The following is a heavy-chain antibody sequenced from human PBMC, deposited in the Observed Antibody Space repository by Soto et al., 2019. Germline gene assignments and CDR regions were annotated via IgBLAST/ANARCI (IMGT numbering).Heavy chain of an antibody. CDR3: ARDWGSYYDSSGYYSPSDY. V-gene: IGHV1-18*01. Sequence: QVQLVQSGAEVKKPGASVKVSCKASGYTFTSYGISWVRQAPGQGLEWMGWISAYNGNTNYAQKLQGRVTTTTDTSTSTAYMELRSLRSDDTAVYYCARDWGSYYDSSGYYSPSDYWGQGTLVTVSS. D-gene: IGHD3-22*01. J-gene: IGHJ4*02. CDR1: GYTFTSYG. CDR2: ISAYNGNT.